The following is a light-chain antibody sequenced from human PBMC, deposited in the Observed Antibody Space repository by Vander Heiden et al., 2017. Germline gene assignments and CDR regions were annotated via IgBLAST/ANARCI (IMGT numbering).Light chain of an antibody. CDR3: ETWDSNTKV. V-gene: IGLV4-60*02. CDR2: LEGSGSY. J-gene: IGLJ2*01. CDR1: SRHSSYI. Sequence: QPVLTHSSSASASLGSSVKLTCTLRSRHSSYIIAWHQQPPGKAPRYWMKLEGSGSYNKGSGVPDRCSGSSSGADRYLTISNLQVEDEADYYCETWDSNTKVFGGGTKLTVL.